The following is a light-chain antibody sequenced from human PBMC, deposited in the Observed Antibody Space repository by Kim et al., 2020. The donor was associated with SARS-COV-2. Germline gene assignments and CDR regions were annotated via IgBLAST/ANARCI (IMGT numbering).Light chain of an antibody. Sequence: GQSVTIYCTGTSSDVGGYNYVSWYQQHPGKAPKLMIYAVSKRPSGVPDRFSGSKSGNTASLTVSGLQAEDEADYYCSSYAGTTYYAFGTGTKVTVL. CDR3: SSYAGTTYYA. J-gene: IGLJ1*01. CDR2: AVS. CDR1: SSDVGGYNY. V-gene: IGLV2-8*01.